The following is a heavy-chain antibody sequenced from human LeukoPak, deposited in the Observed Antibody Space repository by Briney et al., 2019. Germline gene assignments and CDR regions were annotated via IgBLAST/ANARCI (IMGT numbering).Heavy chain of an antibody. J-gene: IGHJ4*02. CDR2: INWNGDSR. Sequence: GSLRLSCTASGFKFDDYGMTWVRQAPGKGLEWVSDINWNGDSRGYAHSVRGRFTIYRDNSKNSLYLQMNNLRVEDTAVYYCVKTARLADYWGQGTLVTVSS. V-gene: IGHV3-20*04. D-gene: IGHD6-6*01. CDR1: GFKFDDYG. CDR3: VKTARLADY.